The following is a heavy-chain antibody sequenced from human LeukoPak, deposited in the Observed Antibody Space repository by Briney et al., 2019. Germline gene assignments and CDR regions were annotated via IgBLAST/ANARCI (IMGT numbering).Heavy chain of an antibody. J-gene: IGHJ2*01. CDR2: IYYSGST. CDR3: ARDGVAVAPTGSNWYFDL. Sequence: PSETLSLTCSVSGGSICTYYWNWLRQSPGKGLEGSGYIYYSGSTKYSPSLKSRVTISVDTSKNQFSLKLSSVTAADTAVYYCARDGVAVAPTGSNWYFDLGGRGRLVTVSS. V-gene: IGHV4-59*01. CDR1: GGSICTYY. D-gene: IGHD6-19*01.